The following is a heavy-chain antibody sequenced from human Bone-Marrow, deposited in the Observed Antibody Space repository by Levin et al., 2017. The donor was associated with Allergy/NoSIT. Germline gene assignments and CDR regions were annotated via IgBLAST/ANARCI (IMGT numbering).Heavy chain of an antibody. CDR1: GFLFSDHY. D-gene: IGHD6-19*01. J-gene: IGHJ6*02. V-gene: IGHV3-11*01. CDR3: GRGLPVAGTYQTQYALDV. CDR2: ISQSGTII. Sequence: PGGSLRLSCAASGFLFSDHYMGWIRQAPGKGLEWVSYISQSGTIIHYADSVKGRFTISRDNAKNSLYLQMNSLRVEDTAVYYCGRGLPVAGTYQTQYALDVWGQGSTVSVSS.